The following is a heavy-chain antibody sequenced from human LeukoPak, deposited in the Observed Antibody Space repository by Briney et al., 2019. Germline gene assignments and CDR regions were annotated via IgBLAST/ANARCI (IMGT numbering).Heavy chain of an antibody. Sequence: SETLSLTCTVSGGSISSGGYYWSWIRQPPGKGLEWIGYIYHSGSTYYNPSLKSRVTISVDRSKNQFSLKLSSVTAADTAVYYCARGSYYYGSGSFDYWGQGTLVTVSS. D-gene: IGHD3-10*01. CDR2: IYHSGST. CDR3: ARGSYYYGSGSFDY. V-gene: IGHV4-30-2*01. J-gene: IGHJ4*02. CDR1: GGSISSGGYY.